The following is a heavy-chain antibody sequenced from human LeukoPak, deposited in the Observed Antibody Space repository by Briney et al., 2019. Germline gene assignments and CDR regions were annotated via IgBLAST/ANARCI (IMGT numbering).Heavy chain of an antibody. CDR1: GFTVSSNY. Sequence: GGSLRLSCAASGFTVSSNYMSWVRQAPGKGLEWVSVIYSGGSTYYADSVKGRFTISRDNSKNTLYLQMNSLRAEDTAVYYCARVAAGYSVNYFDYWGQGTLVTVSS. V-gene: IGHV3-53*01. CDR2: IYSGGST. D-gene: IGHD4-23*01. J-gene: IGHJ4*02. CDR3: ARVAAGYSVNYFDY.